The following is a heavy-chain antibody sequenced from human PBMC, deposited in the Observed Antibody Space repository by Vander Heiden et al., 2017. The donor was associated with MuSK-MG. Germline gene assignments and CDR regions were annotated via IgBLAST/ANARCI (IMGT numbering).Heavy chain of an antibody. D-gene: IGHD2-8*02. Sequence: QVQLVQSGSELKKPGASVKVSCTASGYTFTSYAMNWVRQAPGQGLEWMGWINTNTGNPTYAQGFTGRVVFSLDTSVSTAYLQISSLKAEDTAVYYCARAELRHCTGGVCTFDPWGQGTLVTVSS. V-gene: IGHV7-4-1*02. CDR3: ARAELRHCTGGVCTFDP. CDR1: GYTFTSYA. J-gene: IGHJ5*02. CDR2: INTNTGNP.